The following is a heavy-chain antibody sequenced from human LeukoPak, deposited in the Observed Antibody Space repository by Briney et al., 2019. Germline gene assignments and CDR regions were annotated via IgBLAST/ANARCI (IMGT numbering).Heavy chain of an antibody. J-gene: IGHJ4*02. V-gene: IGHV3-74*01. CDR2: INSDGSST. CDR1: GFTFSSYW. D-gene: IGHD5-24*01. Sequence: GGSLRLSCAASGFTFSSYWMHWIRQAPGKGLVWVSRINSDGSSTSYADSVKGRSTISRDNAKNSLYLQMNSLRAEDTAVYYCARDHRDGFLDYWGQGTLVTVSS. CDR3: ARDHRDGFLDY.